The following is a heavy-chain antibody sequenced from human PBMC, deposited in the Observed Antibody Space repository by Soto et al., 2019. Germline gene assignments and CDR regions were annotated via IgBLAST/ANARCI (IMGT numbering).Heavy chain of an antibody. D-gene: IGHD4-17*01. J-gene: IGHJ4*02. CDR1: GGTFSSYT. CDR3: ARGGGTAVTTV. V-gene: IGHV1-69*02. CDR2: IIPILGIA. Sequence: QVQLVQSGAEVKKPGSSVKVSCKASGGTFSSYTISWVRQAPGQGLEWMGRIIPILGIANYAQKFQVSVTITADKSTSTAYMELSSLRSEDTAVYYCARGGGTAVTTVWGQGTLVSVSS.